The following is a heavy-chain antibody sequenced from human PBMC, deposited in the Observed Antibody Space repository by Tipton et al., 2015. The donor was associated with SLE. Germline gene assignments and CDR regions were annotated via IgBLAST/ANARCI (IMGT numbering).Heavy chain of an antibody. CDR1: GGSLSGYW. J-gene: IGHJ4*02. V-gene: IGHV4-34*01. CDR3: ARFPRGDSSLY. Sequence: TLSLTCTVYGGSLSGYWWSWIPQPPGKGLVWLGEIYPPGRTDYNPPPMSRATITEATSKNQFSLKLSSVTAADTAVYYCARFPRGDSSLYWGRGTLVTVSS. D-gene: IGHD3-22*01. CDR2: IYPPGRT.